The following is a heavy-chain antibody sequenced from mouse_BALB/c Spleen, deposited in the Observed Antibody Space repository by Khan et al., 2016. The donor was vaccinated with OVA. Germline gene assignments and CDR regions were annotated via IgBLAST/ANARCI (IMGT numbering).Heavy chain of an antibody. CDR2: INTYTGEP. CDR1: GYTFTNYG. V-gene: IGHV9-1*02. CDR3: ARISYYWYSDV. J-gene: IGHJ1*01. Sequence: QIQLVQSGPELKKPGETVKISCKASGYTFTNYGMNWVKQAPGKGLKWMGWINTYTGEPTYADDFKGRFVFSLETSASTAYLQISNLKNEDMTTXFGARISYYWYSDVWGAGTTVTVSS. D-gene: IGHD6-2*01.